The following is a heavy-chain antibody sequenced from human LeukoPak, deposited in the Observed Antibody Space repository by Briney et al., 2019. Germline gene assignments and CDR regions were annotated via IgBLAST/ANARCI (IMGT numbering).Heavy chain of an antibody. CDR2: INPNSGGT. CDR1: GYTFTGYY. V-gene: IGHV1-2*02. J-gene: IGHJ4*02. CDR3: ARGYCGSTSCYPFFDY. D-gene: IGHD2-2*01. Sequence: GSSVKVSCKASGYTFTGYYMHWVRQAPGQGLEWMGWINPNSGGTNCAQKFQGRGTMTRDTSISTAYMELSRLRSDDTAVYYCARGYCGSTSCYPFFDYWGQGTLVTVSS.